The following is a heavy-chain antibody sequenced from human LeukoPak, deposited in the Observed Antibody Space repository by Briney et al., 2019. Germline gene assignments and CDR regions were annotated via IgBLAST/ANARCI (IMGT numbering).Heavy chain of an antibody. D-gene: IGHD3-10*01. CDR3: ARSSMVRGFDP. J-gene: IGHJ5*02. Sequence: ASVKVSCKASGYTFTDYYIHWVRQAPGQGLEWMGWINPNSGGTSYVQEFQGRVSMTRDTSSTTAYVELSRLRSDDTAVYYCARSSMVRGFDPWGQGTLVTVSS. CDR1: GYTFTDYY. V-gene: IGHV1-2*02. CDR2: INPNSGGT.